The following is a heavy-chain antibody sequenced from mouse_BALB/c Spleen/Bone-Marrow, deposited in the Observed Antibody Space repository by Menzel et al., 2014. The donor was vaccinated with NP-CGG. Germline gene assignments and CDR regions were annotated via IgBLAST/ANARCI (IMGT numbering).Heavy chain of an antibody. CDR1: GFNIKDTY. D-gene: IGHD1-1*01. CDR2: IDPANGNT. Sequence: VQLQQSGAELVKPGASVKLSCTASGFNIKDTYMHWVKQRPEQGLEWIGRIDPANGNTKYDPKFQGKATITADTSSNTAYLQLSSLTSEDTAVYYCASYYYSSSLFAYWGQGTLVTASA. CDR3: ASYYYSSSLFAY. V-gene: IGHV14-3*02. J-gene: IGHJ3*01.